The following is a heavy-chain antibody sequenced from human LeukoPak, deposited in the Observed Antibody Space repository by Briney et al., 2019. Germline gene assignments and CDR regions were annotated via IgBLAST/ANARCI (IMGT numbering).Heavy chain of an antibody. D-gene: IGHD2-21*02. CDR1: GFTVSNYY. J-gene: IGHJ3*02. CDR2: IYSGGST. Sequence: GGSLRLSCAASGFTVSNYYMNWVRQAPGKGLQWVSVIYSGGSTYYADSVKGRFTISRHNSKNTLYLQMNSLRTEDTAIYYCARDVVYCGGDCGAFDIWGQGTMVTVSS. CDR3: ARDVVYCGGDCGAFDI. V-gene: IGHV3-53*04.